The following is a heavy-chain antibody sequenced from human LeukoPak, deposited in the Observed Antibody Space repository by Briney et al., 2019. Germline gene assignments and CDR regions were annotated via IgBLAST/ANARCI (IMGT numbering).Heavy chain of an antibody. CDR2: IYHIGNT. D-gene: IGHD2/OR15-2a*01. Sequence: SGTLSLTCAVSGGSISSNNWWSWVRQPPGKGLEWTGEIYHIGNTNYNPSLKSRVTISVDKSNNQFSLKLNSVTAADTAVYYCASHGAFYLAYWGQGTLVTVSS. J-gene: IGHJ4*02. CDR3: ASHGAFYLAY. CDR1: GGSISSNNW. V-gene: IGHV4-4*02.